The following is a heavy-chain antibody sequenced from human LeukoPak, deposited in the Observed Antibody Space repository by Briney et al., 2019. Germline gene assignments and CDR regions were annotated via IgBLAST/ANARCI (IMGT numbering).Heavy chain of an antibody. CDR2: ISYSGST. CDR1: GGSISSYY. Sequence: PSETLSLTCTVSGGSISSYYWSWIRQPPGKGLGWIGYISYSGSTNYNPSLKSRVTISVDMSKDQFSLKLSSVTAADTAVYYCARTGGYNSPLGYWGQGTLVTVSS. V-gene: IGHV4-59*01. D-gene: IGHD5-24*01. CDR3: ARTGGYNSPLGY. J-gene: IGHJ4*02.